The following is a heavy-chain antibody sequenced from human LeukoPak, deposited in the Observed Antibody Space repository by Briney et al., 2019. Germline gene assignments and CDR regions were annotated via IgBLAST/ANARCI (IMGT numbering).Heavy chain of an antibody. CDR1: GYTFTSYG. V-gene: IGHV1-18*01. CDR2: ISAYNGNT. J-gene: IGHJ4*02. Sequence: GASVKVSCKASGYTFTSYGISWVRQAPGQGLEWMGWISAYNGNTNYAQKLQGRVTMTTDTSTSTAYMELRSLRSDDTAVYYCARADPTNEYSTPFDYRGQGTLVTVSS. D-gene: IGHD6-6*01. CDR3: ARADPTNEYSTPFDY.